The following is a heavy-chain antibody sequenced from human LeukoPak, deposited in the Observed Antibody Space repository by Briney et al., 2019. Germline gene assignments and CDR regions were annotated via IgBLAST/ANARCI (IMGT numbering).Heavy chain of an antibody. CDR1: GGSISSDDYY. CDR2: IYYSGST. CDR3: ARDPDYYGSGTGGYFDN. V-gene: IGHV4-30-4*01. J-gene: IGHJ4*02. Sequence: PSETLSLTCTVSGGSISSDDYYWSWIRQPPGKGLEWIGYIYYSGSTFYNPSLKSRLTISVDPSKNQFSLRLTSVTAADTAVYYCARDPDYYGSGTGGYFDNWGQGTLVTVSS. D-gene: IGHD3-10*01.